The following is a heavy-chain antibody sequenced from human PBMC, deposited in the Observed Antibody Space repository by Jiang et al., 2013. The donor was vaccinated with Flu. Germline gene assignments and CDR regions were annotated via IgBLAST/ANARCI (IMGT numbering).Heavy chain of an antibody. D-gene: IGHD3-22*01. V-gene: IGHV3-30-3*01. CDR3: ARGDNYYDSSGYYVY. CDR1: FSSYA. Sequence: FSSYAMHWVRQAPGKGLEWVTIISYDGSETYYADSFKGRFTISRDNSKNTLYLQMNSLRAEDTAVYYCARGDNYYDSSGYYVYWGQGTLVTVSS. CDR2: ISYDGSET. J-gene: IGHJ1*01.